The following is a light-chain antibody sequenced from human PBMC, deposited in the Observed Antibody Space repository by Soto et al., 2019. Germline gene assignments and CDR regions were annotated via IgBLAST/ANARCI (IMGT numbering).Light chain of an antibody. CDR1: QSISSY. Sequence: DIQMTQSPSSLSASVGDRVTITCRASQSISSYLNWYQQKPGKAPKLLIYAASSLQSGVPLRFSGSGSGTEFTLTSSSLQPEDFATYYCQQSYSTPLITFGPGTKVDIK. V-gene: IGKV1-39*01. CDR3: QQSYSTPLIT. J-gene: IGKJ3*01. CDR2: AAS.